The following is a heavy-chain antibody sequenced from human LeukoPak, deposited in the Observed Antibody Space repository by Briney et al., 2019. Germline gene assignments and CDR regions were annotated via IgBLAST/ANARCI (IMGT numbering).Heavy chain of an antibody. D-gene: IGHD6-19*01. CDR2: INWNGRST. Sequence: SGGSLRLSCAVSGFTFDDYGMSWVRQAPGKGLEWVSGINWNGRSTGYADSVKGRFTISRDNAKNTLYLQMNSLRAEDTAVYYCARMRGSSGWGYYYYYMDVWGKGTTVTISS. J-gene: IGHJ6*03. V-gene: IGHV3-20*04. CDR3: ARMRGSSGWGYYYYYMDV. CDR1: GFTFDDYG.